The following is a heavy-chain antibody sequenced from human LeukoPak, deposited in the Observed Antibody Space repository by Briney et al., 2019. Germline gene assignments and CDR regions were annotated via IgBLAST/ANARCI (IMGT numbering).Heavy chain of an antibody. CDR2: ISDSGGNT. J-gene: IGHJ4*02. D-gene: IGHD1-14*01. V-gene: IGHV3-23*01. Sequence: GGSLRLSCAASGFTFTTYAMTWVRQAPGKGLEWVSAISDSGGNTQYADSVKGRFTITRDNSKNTLYLQMNSLRAEDTAVYYCAREYRDGFDYWGQGTLVTVSS. CDR3: AREYRDGFDY. CDR1: GFTFTTYA.